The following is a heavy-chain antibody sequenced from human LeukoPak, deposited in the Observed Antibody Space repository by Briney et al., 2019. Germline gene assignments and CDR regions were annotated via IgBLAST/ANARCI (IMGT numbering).Heavy chain of an antibody. D-gene: IGHD3-22*01. J-gene: IGHJ4*02. V-gene: IGHV3-30*02. CDR1: GFTFSSYG. CDR2: IRYDGSNK. Sequence: PGGSLRLSCAASGFTFSSYGMHWVRQAPGKGLEWVAFIRYDGSNKYYADSVKGRFTISRDNSKNTLYLQMNSLRAEDTAVYYCAKADSARYYYDSSVDYWGQGTLVTVSS. CDR3: AKADSARYYYDSSVDY.